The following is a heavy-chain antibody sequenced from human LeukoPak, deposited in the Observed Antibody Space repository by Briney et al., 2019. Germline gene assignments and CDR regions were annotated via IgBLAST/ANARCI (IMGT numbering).Heavy chain of an antibody. V-gene: IGHV5-51*01. CDR3: ARRERGSGSCSGY. CDR2: IYSGDTDT. J-gene: IGHJ4*02. Sequence: GSPKISRKSSGYRFTSYWIGWVRQMPGKGLELMGIIYSGDTDTRYSPSFQGQVTISADKSISTAYLQWSSLKASDTAMYYCARRERGSGSCSGYWGQGTLVTVSS. CDR1: GYRFTSYW. D-gene: IGHD1-26*01.